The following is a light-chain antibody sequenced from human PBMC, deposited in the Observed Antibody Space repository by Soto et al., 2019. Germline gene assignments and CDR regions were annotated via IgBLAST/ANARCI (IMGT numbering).Light chain of an antibody. CDR1: SSDVGGYNY. J-gene: IGLJ1*01. CDR3: SSYAGNNNV. Sequence: QSALTQPPSASGSPGQSVTISCSGTSSDVGGYNYVSWYQQHPGKAPKLMIYEVSKRPSGVPDRFSVSTSGNTASLTVSGLQAEDEADYYCSSYAGNNNVFGSGTKVTVL. CDR2: EVS. V-gene: IGLV2-8*01.